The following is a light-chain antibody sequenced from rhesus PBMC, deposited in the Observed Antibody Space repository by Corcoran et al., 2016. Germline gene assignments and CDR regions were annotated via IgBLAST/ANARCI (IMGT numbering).Light chain of an antibody. Sequence: ETVVTQSPVSLALSPGERATLSCRASQTIDNYVAWYHQKPGQAPRLLIYGASNRATGLPDRVSGSGSGTDFTLTISSLEPEDVGIYSCQQSGDLLTFGGGTKVEIK. J-gene: IGKJ4*01. CDR2: GAS. CDR1: QTIDNY. V-gene: IGKV3-24*04. CDR3: QQSGDLLT.